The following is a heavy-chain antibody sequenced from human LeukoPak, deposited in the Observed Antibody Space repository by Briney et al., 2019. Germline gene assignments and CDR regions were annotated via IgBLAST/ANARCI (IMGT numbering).Heavy chain of an antibody. CDR2: ISAYNGNT. CDR3: ARHGRPSRITICWSGKNWFDP. D-gene: IGHD3-3*01. CDR1: GYTFTSYG. V-gene: IGHV1-18*01. Sequence: GASVKVSYKASGYTFTSYGISWVRQAPGQGLEWMGWISAYNGNTNYAQKLQGRVTITTDTSTSTAYMEQRSLRSDDTAVYYCARHGRPSRITICWSGKNWFDPWGQGTLVSVSS. J-gene: IGHJ5*02.